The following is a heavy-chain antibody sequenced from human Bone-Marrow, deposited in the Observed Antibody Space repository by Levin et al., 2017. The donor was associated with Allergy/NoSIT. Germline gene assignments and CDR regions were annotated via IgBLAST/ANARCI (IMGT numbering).Heavy chain of an antibody. J-gene: IGHJ5*02. CDR2: IEYSGDT. Sequence: SETLSLTCGVSGDSISSGDYYWSWIRQTPGRGLEWLGHIEYSGDTYYNPSLESRISISVDTSQNQFSLRLTSVTVADTAMYFCARIGNYFGPWGQGLLVTVSS. V-gene: IGHV4-30-4*01. CDR3: ARIGNYFGP. CDR1: GDSISSGDYY.